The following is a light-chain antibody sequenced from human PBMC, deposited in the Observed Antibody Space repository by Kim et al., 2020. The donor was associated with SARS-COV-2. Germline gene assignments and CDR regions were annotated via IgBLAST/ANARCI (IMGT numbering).Light chain of an antibody. Sequence: SLSPGERAPLSCRASQSVSSYLTWYQQKPGQAPRLLIYDVSNRATGIPAKFSGSGSGTDFTLTISSLEPEDIAVYYCQQRSKWPYTFGRGTKLEI. CDR2: DVS. J-gene: IGKJ2*01. CDR1: QSVSSY. CDR3: QQRSKWPYT. V-gene: IGKV3-11*01.